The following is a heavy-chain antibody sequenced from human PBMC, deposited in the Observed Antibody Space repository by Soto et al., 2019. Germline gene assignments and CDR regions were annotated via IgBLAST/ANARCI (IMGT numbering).Heavy chain of an antibody. D-gene: IGHD5-18*01. CDR1: GGTFSSYA. J-gene: IGHJ4*02. Sequence: ASVKVSCKASGGTFSSYAISWVRQAPGQGLEWMGGIIPIFGTANYAQKFQGRVTITAGESTSTAYMELSSLRSEDTAVYYCASERGYSYGSFDYWGQGTLVTVSS. V-gene: IGHV1-69*13. CDR2: IIPIFGTA. CDR3: ASERGYSYGSFDY.